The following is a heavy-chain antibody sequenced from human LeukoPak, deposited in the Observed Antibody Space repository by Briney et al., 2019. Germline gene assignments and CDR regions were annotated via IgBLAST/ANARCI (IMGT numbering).Heavy chain of an antibody. CDR3: ARALPYYYDSSGYPLTNFDI. J-gene: IGHJ3*02. Sequence: SETLCLTCTVTGSSISSYYWSWIQQHPGKGLNRIGCIYYSESTNYTPSLKSRVTISVDPSKNQFSLKLSSVTAADTAVYYCARALPYYYDSSGYPLTNFDIWGQGTMVTVSS. V-gene: IGHV4-59*08. CDR2: IYYSEST. CDR1: GSSISSYY. D-gene: IGHD3-22*01.